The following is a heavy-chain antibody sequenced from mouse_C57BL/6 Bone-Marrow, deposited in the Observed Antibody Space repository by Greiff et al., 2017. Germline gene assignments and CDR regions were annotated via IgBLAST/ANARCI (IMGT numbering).Heavy chain of an antibody. Sequence: QVQLQQPGAELVKPGASVKMSCKASGYTFTSYWITWVKRRPGQGLAWIGDIYPGSGGTNSNEKFKSKATLTVDTSSSTAYRQLSRLTSEDSAVYYWASRRVMARDWYFDVWGTGTTVTVSS. CDR3: ASRRVMARDWYFDV. CDR2: IYPGSGGT. D-gene: IGHD1-1*02. V-gene: IGHV1-55*01. CDR1: GYTFTSYW. J-gene: IGHJ1*03.